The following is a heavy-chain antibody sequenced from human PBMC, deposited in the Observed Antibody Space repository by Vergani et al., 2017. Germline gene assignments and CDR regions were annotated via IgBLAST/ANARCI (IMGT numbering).Heavy chain of an antibody. CDR3: ARSRQYCTRGSCPAI. V-gene: IGHV4-61*02. Sequence: QVKLQEAGPGLLKPSQTLSPTCTVSGESIRSGSHYWSWIRPPAGKGPEWIGHIHTGGSTDLNPSFNSQVSISVDTYKSQFSLKLNYVTVADTAVYDCARSRQYCTRGSCPAIWGQGTLVTVSS. D-gene: IGHD2-15*01. CDR2: IHTGGST. CDR1: GESIRSGSHY. J-gene: IGHJ4*02.